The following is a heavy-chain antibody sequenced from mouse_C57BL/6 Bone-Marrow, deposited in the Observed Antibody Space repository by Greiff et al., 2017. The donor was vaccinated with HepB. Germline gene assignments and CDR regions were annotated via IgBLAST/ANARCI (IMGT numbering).Heavy chain of an antibody. D-gene: IGHD1-1*01. V-gene: IGHV3-6*01. Sequence: EVKLVESGPGLVKPSQSLSLTCSVTGYSITSGYYWNWIRQFPGNKLEWMGYISYDGSNNYNPSLKNRISITRDTSKNQFFLKLNSVTTEDTATYYCARDDYGSSHWYFDVWGTGTTVTVSS. CDR1: GYSITSGYY. CDR3: ARDDYGSSHWYFDV. CDR2: ISYDGSN. J-gene: IGHJ1*03.